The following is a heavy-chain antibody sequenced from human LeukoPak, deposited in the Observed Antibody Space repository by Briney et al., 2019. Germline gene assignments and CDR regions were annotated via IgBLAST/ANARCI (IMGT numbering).Heavy chain of an antibody. CDR1: GGSISSRIYY. V-gene: IGHV4-39*01. CDR2: IYYTGST. J-gene: IGHJ6*02. D-gene: IGHD3-22*01. Sequence: SETLSLTCTVSGGSISSRIYYWGWIRQPPRKGLEWIGTIYYTGSTYYNPSLKSRVTVSLDTSKNQFSLKVSSVTAADTAVYYWASTYYYHSGGPNWGDYGMDVWGQGTTVTVSS. CDR3: ASTYYYHSGGPNWGDYGMDV.